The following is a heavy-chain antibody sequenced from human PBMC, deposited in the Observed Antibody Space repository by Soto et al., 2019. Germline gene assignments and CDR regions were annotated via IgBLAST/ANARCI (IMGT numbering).Heavy chain of an antibody. Sequence: QVQLQESGPGLVKPSETLSLTCSVSGVSISSYYWSWIRHPPGKGLEWIGNVFYTGSTSYNPSLESRVTLSLDTSKNQLSLTLDSVTAADTVVYYCARRPIVAADYYYMDVWGKGTTVIVSS. CDR2: VFYTGST. CDR1: GVSISSYY. CDR3: ARRPIVAADYYYMDV. V-gene: IGHV4-59*08. J-gene: IGHJ6*03. D-gene: IGHD6-13*01.